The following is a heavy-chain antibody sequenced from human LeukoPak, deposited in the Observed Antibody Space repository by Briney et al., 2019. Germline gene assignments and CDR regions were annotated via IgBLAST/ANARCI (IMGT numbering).Heavy chain of an antibody. CDR3: ARDRVVGATDWFDP. J-gene: IGHJ5*02. D-gene: IGHD1-26*01. CDR1: GDSIDSGGFS. V-gene: IGHV4-30-4*07. CDR2: IYNSGST. Sequence: SETLSLTCVVSGDSIDSGGFSWSWIRQAPGKGLEWIGYIYNSGSTFYNPSLESRVTISVDTSKNQFSLKLSSVTAADTAVYYCARDRVVGATDWFDPWGQGTLVTVSS.